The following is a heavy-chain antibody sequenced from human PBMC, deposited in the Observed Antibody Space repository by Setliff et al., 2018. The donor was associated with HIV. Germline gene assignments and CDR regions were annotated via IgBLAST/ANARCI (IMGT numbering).Heavy chain of an antibody. CDR1: GGSFSDYY. CDR2: INHSGST. J-gene: IGHJ6*03. V-gene: IGHV4-34*09. CDR3: ARTHYSFNLLEYYYYYYMDV. D-gene: IGHD4-4*01. Sequence: SETLSLTCAVYGGSFSDYYWSWIRQPPGKGLEWIGEINHSGSTNYNASLKRRVTMSVDTSKNQFSLKLSSMTAADTAVYYCARTHYSFNLLEYYYYYYMDVWGKGTTVTVSS.